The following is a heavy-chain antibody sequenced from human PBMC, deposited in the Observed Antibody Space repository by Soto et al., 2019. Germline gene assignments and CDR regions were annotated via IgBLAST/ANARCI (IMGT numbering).Heavy chain of an antibody. CDR3: AREAIAAAGLRAYNWFDP. Sequence: SVKVSCKASGGTFSSYAISWVRQAPGQGPEWMGGIIPIFGTANYAQKFQGRVTITADESTSTAYMELSSLRSEDTAVYYCAREAIAAAGLRAYNWFDPWGQGTLVTVSS. D-gene: IGHD6-13*01. J-gene: IGHJ5*02. CDR1: GGTFSSYA. V-gene: IGHV1-69*13. CDR2: IIPIFGTA.